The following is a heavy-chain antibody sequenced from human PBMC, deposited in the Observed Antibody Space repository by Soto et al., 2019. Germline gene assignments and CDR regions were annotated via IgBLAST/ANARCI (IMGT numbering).Heavy chain of an antibody. D-gene: IGHD1-26*01. CDR2: VSKDGSNT. Sequence: QVQLVESGGGVVQPGRSLRLSCAASGFTFNFFAMHWVRQAPGKGLEWVAAVSKDGSNTYYADSVKGRFTISRDNPKNTLYLQMNSLRLEDTAVYYCARDIWWEPGVDAFHIWGQETMVTVSP. V-gene: IGHV3-30-3*01. J-gene: IGHJ3*02. CDR1: GFTFNFFA. CDR3: ARDIWWEPGVDAFHI.